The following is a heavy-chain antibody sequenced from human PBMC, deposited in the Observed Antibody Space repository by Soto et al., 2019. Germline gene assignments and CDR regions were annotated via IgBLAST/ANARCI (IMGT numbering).Heavy chain of an antibody. CDR2: IIPIFGTA. V-gene: IGHV1-69*13. D-gene: IGHD1-1*01. Sequence: SVKVSCKASGFSFPTYGITWVRQAPGQGLEWMGGIIPIFGTANYAQKFQGRVTITADESTSTAYMELSSLRSEDTAVYYCARLITQPDYYYGMDVWGQGTTVTVSS. J-gene: IGHJ6*02. CDR1: GFSFPTYG. CDR3: ARLITQPDYYYGMDV.